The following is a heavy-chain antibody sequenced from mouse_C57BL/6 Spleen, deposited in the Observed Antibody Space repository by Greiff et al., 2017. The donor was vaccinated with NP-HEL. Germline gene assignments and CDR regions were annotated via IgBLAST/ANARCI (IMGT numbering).Heavy chain of an antibody. CDR3: ARGKYPYYAMDY. D-gene: IGHD5-1*01. V-gene: IGHV1-69*01. J-gene: IGHJ4*01. Sequence: VQLQQPGAELVMPGASVKLSCKASGYTFTSYWMHWVKQRPGQGLEWIGEIDPSDSYTNYNQKFKGKSTLTVDKSSSTAYMQLSSLTSEDSAVYYCARGKYPYYAMDYWGQGTSVTVSS. CDR1: GYTFTSYW. CDR2: IDPSDSYT.